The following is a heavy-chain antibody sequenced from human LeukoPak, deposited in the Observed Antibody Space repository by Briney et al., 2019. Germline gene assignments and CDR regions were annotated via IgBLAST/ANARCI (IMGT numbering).Heavy chain of an antibody. CDR3: ARDREIRGPISLLDI. CDR2: IYYSGSS. Sequence: SETLSLTCTVSGVSISSYYWSWIRQPPGKGLEWIANIYYSGSSNYSPSLKSRVTISVDMSKNQVSLKLSSVTAADTAVYYCARDREIRGPISLLDIWGQGTTVTVSS. J-gene: IGHJ3*02. CDR1: GVSISSYY. V-gene: IGHV4-59*01. D-gene: IGHD3-10*01.